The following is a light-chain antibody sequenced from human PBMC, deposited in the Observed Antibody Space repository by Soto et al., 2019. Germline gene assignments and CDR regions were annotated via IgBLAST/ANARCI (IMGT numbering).Light chain of an antibody. Sequence: EVVLTQSPGTLSFSPGERATLSCRASQNVYINSLAWYQQKPGQTPRLLIYGASTRAAAIPDRFSGSGSGADFALSIDGLEPEDFAIYYCQQYGDSPLTFGPGTSVD. CDR3: QQYGDSPLT. CDR2: GAS. V-gene: IGKV3-20*01. CDR1: QNVYINS. J-gene: IGKJ3*01.